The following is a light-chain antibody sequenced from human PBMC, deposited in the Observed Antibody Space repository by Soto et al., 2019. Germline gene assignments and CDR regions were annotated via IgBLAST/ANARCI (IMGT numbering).Light chain of an antibody. Sequence: DIQLTQSPSFLSASVGDRVTITCRASQGISSYLAWYQQKSGKAPKLLIYVASTLQSGVPSRFSGSGSGTEFTLTISSLQPEDFATYYCQQLSAYPLTFGGGTKVEIK. CDR2: VAS. CDR1: QGISSY. V-gene: IGKV1-9*01. J-gene: IGKJ4*01. CDR3: QQLSAYPLT.